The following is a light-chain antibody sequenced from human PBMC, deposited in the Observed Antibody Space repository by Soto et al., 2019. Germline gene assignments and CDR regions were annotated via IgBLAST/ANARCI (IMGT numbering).Light chain of an antibody. V-gene: IGLV1-44*01. CDR1: SSNIGSNT. J-gene: IGLJ2*01. CDR2: SNN. Sequence: QSVLTQPPSASGTPGQRVTISCSGSSSNIGSNTVNWYQQLPGTAPKLLIYSNNQRHSGVPDRFSGSRSGTSASLAISGLQSEDEDDYYCSAWDDSLNGQVFGGGTKLTVL. CDR3: SAWDDSLNGQV.